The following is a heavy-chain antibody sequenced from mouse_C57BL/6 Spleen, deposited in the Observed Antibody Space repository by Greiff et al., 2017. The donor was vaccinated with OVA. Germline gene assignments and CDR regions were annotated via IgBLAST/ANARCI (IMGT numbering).Heavy chain of an antibody. CDR1: GFNIKDYY. Sequence: VQLQQSGAELVKPGASVKFSCTASGFNIKDYYMHWVKQRTEQGLEWIGRIYPGDGDTKYAPKFQGKATITADTSSNTAYLQLSSLTSEDTAVYYCARSIAYDCGSRYYFDYWGKGTTLTVSS. V-gene: IGHV14-2*01. D-gene: IGHD1-1*01. J-gene: IGHJ2*01. CDR2: IYPGDGDT. CDR3: ARSIAYDCGSRYYFDY.